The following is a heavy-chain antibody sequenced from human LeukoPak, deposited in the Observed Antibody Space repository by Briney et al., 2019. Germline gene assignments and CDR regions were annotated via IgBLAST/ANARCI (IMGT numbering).Heavy chain of an antibody. CDR3: AREFWNYRSGNLQAFDI. V-gene: IGHV4-61*02. J-gene: IGHJ3*02. D-gene: IGHD3-10*01. CDR1: GGSIRGNYY. CDR2: ISPSGST. Sequence: SETLSLTCTVSGGSIRGNYYWSWIRQPAGKGLEWIGRISPSGSTKYNPPLKSRVTISVDTSKNQFSLRLSSVTAADPAVYYCAREFWNYRSGNLQAFDIWGQGTMVTVSS.